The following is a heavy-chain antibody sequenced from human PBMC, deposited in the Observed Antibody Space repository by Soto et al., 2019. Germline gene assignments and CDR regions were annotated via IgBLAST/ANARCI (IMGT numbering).Heavy chain of an antibody. Sequence: GGSLRPSCEASGFTFAEHAMHWFRQAPGKGLEWVAAITGDGVFKDYADSVKGRFTVSRDNGENSLFLQMNSLRSEDTSVYYCARGNYYDSSGYLRGNRAFDIWGQGTMVTVSS. CDR1: GFTFAEHA. V-gene: IGHV3-9*01. D-gene: IGHD3-22*01. CDR2: ITGDGVFK. CDR3: ARGNYYDSSGYLRGNRAFDI. J-gene: IGHJ3*02.